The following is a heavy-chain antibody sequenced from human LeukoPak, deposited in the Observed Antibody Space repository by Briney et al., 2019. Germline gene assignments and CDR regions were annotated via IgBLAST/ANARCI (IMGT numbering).Heavy chain of an antibody. Sequence: SETLSLTCAVYGGSFSGYYWSWIRQPPGKGLEWIGEINHSGSTNYNPSLKSRVTISVDTSKNQFSLKLSSVTAADTAVYYCARLGAYDYVWGSYRHPGRLDYWGQGTLVTVS. J-gene: IGHJ4*02. CDR1: GGSFSGYY. D-gene: IGHD3-16*02. V-gene: IGHV4-34*01. CDR3: ARLGAYDYVWGSYRHPGRLDY. CDR2: INHSGST.